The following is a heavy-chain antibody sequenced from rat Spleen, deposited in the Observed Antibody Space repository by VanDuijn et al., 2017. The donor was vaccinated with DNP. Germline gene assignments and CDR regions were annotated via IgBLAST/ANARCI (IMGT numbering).Heavy chain of an antibody. J-gene: IGHJ2*01. Sequence: EVQLQESGPGLVKPSQSPSLPCSVTVYSITSAYRWNWIRKFPGNKLEWMGFISSAGSTNYNPSLKSRISITRDTSKNQFFLQVNSVTTEDTATYYCARLHYGLDYWGQGVMVTVSS. CDR1: VYSITSAYR. D-gene: IGHD1-11*01. V-gene: IGHV3-3*01. CDR2: ISSAGST. CDR3: ARLHYGLDY.